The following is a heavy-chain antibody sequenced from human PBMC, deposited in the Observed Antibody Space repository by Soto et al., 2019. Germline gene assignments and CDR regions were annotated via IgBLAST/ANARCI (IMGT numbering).Heavy chain of an antibody. CDR2: ISGSGGST. CDR3: ANPSNDYGDYEQFDY. Sequence: EVQLLESGGGLVQPGGSLRLSCAASGFTFSSYAMSWVRQAPGKGLEWVSAISGSGGSTYYADSVKGRFTISRDNSKNTLYLQMNSLRAEDTAVYYCANPSNDYGDYEQFDYWGQGTLVTVSS. CDR1: GFTFSSYA. D-gene: IGHD4-17*01. J-gene: IGHJ4*02. V-gene: IGHV3-23*01.